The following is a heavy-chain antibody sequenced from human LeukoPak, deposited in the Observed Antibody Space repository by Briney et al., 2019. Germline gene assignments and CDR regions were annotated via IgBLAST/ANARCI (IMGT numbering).Heavy chain of an antibody. CDR2: INWNGGST. V-gene: IGHV3-20*04. D-gene: IGHD6-25*01. CDR3: AKGSGTAEDY. J-gene: IGHJ4*02. Sequence: PGGSLRLSCAASGFTFDDYGMSWVRQAPGKGLEWVSGINWNGGSTGYADSVKGRFTISRDNSKNTLYLQMNSLRAEDTAVYYCAKGSGTAEDYWGQGTLVTVSS. CDR1: GFTFDDYG.